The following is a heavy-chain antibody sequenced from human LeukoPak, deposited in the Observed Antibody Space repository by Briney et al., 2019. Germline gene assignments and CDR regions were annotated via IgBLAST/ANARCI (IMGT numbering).Heavy chain of an antibody. CDR3: ARMVTLGNFDY. D-gene: IGHD5-18*01. J-gene: IGHJ4*02. CDR2: IIPIFGTA. Sequence: SVKVSCKASVGTFNSYAISWVRQAPGQGLEWMGGIIPIFGTANYAQKFQGRVTITADESTSTAYMELSSLRSEDTAVYYCARMVTLGNFDYWGQGTLVTVSS. CDR1: VGTFNSYA. V-gene: IGHV1-69*13.